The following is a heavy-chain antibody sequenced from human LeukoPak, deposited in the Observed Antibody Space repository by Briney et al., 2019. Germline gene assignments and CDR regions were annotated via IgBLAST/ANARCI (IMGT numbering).Heavy chain of an antibody. CDR3: AREPVSSSFDY. D-gene: IGHD6-13*01. CDR1: GGSISDYY. J-gene: IGHJ4*02. V-gene: IGHV4-4*07. CDR2: IYTSGST. Sequence: SETLSLTCTVSGGSISDYYWDWIRQPAGKGLEWIGRIYTSGSTNYNPSLKSRVTMSVDTSKNQISLRLISVTAADTAVYYCAREPVSSSFDYWGQGTLVTVSS.